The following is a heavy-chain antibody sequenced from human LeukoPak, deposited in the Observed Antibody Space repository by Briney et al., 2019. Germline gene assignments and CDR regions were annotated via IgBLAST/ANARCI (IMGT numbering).Heavy chain of an antibody. CDR2: ISAGGGTT. J-gene: IGHJ4*02. CDR1: GFTFSSYA. Sequence: GGSLRLSCAASGFTFSSYAMGWVRQAPGKGLEWVSGISAGGGTTCYAESVKGRFTISRDKSKSTLYLQMISLRAEKTDVYYCAKDREGGPNTRDKGFDYWGQGTLVTVSS. CDR3: AKDREGGPNTRDKGFDY. V-gene: IGHV3-23*01. D-gene: IGHD3-16*01.